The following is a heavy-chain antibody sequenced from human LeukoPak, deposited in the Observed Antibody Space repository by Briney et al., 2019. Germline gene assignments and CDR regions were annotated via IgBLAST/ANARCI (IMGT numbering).Heavy chain of an antibody. CDR2: IKQDGSEK. CDR3: ARVPHGYYYGSGSPYYYGLDV. V-gene: IGHV3-7*01. J-gene: IGHJ6*02. CDR1: GFTFSHYW. D-gene: IGHD3-10*01. Sequence: GGSLRLSCAASGFTFSHYWMTWVRQAPGKGLEWVANIKQDGSEKYYVDSVKGRFTISRDNAKNSLYLQMTSLRAEDTAVFYCARVPHGYYYGSGSPYYYGLDVWGQGTTVAVSS.